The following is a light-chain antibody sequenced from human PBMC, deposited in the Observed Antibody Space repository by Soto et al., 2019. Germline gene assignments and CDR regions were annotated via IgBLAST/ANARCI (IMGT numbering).Light chain of an antibody. Sequence: IQRTHSPSSLSASVLYRVTITCLASQSISSYLNWYQQKPGKAPKLLIYAASSLQSGVPSRFSGSGSGTDFTLTISSLQPEDFATYYCQQSYSTTITSGQGTRLEIK. CDR2: AAS. CDR1: QSISSY. V-gene: IGKV1-39*01. CDR3: QQSYSTTIT. J-gene: IGKJ5*01.